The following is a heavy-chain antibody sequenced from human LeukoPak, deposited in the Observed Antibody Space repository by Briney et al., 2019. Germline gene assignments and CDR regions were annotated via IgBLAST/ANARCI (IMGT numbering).Heavy chain of an antibody. J-gene: IGHJ6*02. CDR2: IYYSGST. CDR1: GGSISSYY. CDR3: ARHKGLPFYYYYGMDV. Sequence: PSETLSLTCTVSGGSISSYYWSWIRQPPGKGLEWIGYIYYSGSTNYNPSLKSRVTISVDTSKNQFSLKLSSVTAADTAVYYCARHKGLPFYYYYGMDVWGQGTTVTVSS. V-gene: IGHV4-59*08. D-gene: IGHD5-18*01.